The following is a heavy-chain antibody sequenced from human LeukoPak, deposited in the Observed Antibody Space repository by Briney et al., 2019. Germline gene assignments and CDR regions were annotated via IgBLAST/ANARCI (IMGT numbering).Heavy chain of an antibody. D-gene: IGHD4-11*01. V-gene: IGHV3-30-3*01. CDR3: ARERTTRPHYYYAMDV. Sequence: GKSLRLSCAASGFTFSSYAMHWVRQAPGKGLEWVALISYDGTNEYHADSVKGRFTISRDNSKNTLYLQMRSLRTEDTAVYYCARERTTRPHYYYAMDVWGQGTTVTVSS. J-gene: IGHJ6*02. CDR2: ISYDGTNE. CDR1: GFTFSSYA.